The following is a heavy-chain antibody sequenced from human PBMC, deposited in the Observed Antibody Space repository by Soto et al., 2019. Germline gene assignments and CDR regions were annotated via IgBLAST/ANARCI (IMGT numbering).Heavy chain of an antibody. D-gene: IGHD6-13*01. CDR1: GGSISSGGYY. V-gene: IGHV4-31*03. Sequence: SETLSLTCTVSGGSISSGGYYWSWIRQHPGKGLEWIGYIYYSGSTYYNPSLKSRVTISVDTSKNQFSLKLSSVTAADTAVYYCARGISKLQQLEITSPPYWYFDLWGRGTLVTVSS. CDR2: IYYSGST. CDR3: ARGISKLQQLEITSPPYWYFDL. J-gene: IGHJ2*01.